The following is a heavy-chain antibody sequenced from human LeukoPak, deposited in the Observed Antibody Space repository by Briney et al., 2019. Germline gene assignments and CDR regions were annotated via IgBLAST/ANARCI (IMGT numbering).Heavy chain of an antibody. Sequence: SETLSLTCTVSGGSISSSSYYWGWIRQPPGKGLEWIGSIYYSGSTYYNPSLKSRVTISVDTSKNQFSLKLSSVTAADTAVYYCATRRGGWFDPWGQGTLVTVSS. J-gene: IGHJ5*02. CDR2: IYYSGST. CDR1: GGSISSSSYY. CDR3: ATRRGGWFDP. D-gene: IGHD3-10*01. V-gene: IGHV4-39*07.